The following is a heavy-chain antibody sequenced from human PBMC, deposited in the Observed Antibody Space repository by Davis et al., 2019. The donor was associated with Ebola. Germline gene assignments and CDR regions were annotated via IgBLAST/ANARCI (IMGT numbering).Heavy chain of an antibody. D-gene: IGHD3-3*01. CDR3: ARHGGKYYDFWSGYIFDY. Sequence: MPSETLSLTCTVSGGSVSSGSYYWSWIRQPPGKGLEWIGEINHSGSTNYNPSLKSRVTISVDTSKNQFSLKLSSVTAADTAVYYCARHGGKYYDFWSGYIFDYWGQGTLVTVSS. V-gene: IGHV4-39*07. J-gene: IGHJ4*02. CDR1: GGSVSSGSYY. CDR2: INHSGST.